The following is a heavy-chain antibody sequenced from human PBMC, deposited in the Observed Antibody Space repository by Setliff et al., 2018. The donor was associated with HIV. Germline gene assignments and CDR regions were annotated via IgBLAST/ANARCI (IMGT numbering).Heavy chain of an antibody. CDR1: GGSISSYY. CDR2: IYISGST. J-gene: IGHJ5*02. V-gene: IGHV4-4*07. D-gene: IGHD6-19*01. CDR3: ARDRSSGWSKDWFDT. Sequence: PSETLSLTCTVSGGSISSYYWSWIRQPAGKGLEWIGHIYISGSTNYNPSSNSRVTMSVDTSKSQFSLRLTSVTAADTAMYHCARDRSSGWSKDWFDTWGQGILVTVSS.